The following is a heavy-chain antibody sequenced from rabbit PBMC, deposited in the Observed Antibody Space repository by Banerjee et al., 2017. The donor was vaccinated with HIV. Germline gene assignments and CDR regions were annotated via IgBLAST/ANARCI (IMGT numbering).Heavy chain of an antibody. CDR2: IHVGSSGKT. CDR1: GLDFSSDY. CDR3: ARDRYSGAGYEIRGMDL. Sequence: QSLEESGGDLVQPGASLTLTCKASGLDFSSDYMCWVRQAPGKGLEWIACIHVGSSGKTDYASWAKGRFAISKTSSTTVTLQVTSLTAADTATYFCARDRYSGAGYEIRGMDLWGPGTLVTV. V-gene: IGHV1S40*01. D-gene: IGHD1-1*01. J-gene: IGHJ6*01.